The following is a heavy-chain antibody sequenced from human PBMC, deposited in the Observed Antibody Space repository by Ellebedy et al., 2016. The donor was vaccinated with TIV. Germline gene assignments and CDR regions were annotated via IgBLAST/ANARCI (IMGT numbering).Heavy chain of an antibody. Sequence: GESLKISCAASGFIFSSYGMHWVRQAPGKGLEWVSDVSTTGNYTGYSDSVKGRFTISRDNARDSVYLQLNGLRVDDTAIYFCATNMIRGVRSYGMDVWGQGTAVTVSS. CDR1: GFIFSSYG. CDR3: ATNMIRGVRSYGMDV. D-gene: IGHD3-10*01. CDR2: VSTTGNYT. V-gene: IGHV3-21*05. J-gene: IGHJ6*02.